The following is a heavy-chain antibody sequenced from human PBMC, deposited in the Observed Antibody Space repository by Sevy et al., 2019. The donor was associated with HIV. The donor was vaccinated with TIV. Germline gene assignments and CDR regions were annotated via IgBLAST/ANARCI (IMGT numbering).Heavy chain of an antibody. CDR3: ARDSIHPKYYYYGMDV. V-gene: IGHV1-18*01. J-gene: IGHJ6*02. Sequence: ASVKVSCKASGYTFTSYGISWVRQAPGQGLEWMGWISAYNGNTNYAQKLQGRVTMTTDTSTSTAYMELRSLRSDDTAVYYCARDSIHPKYYYYGMDVWGQGTTVTVSS. CDR1: GYTFTSYG. CDR2: ISAYNGNT.